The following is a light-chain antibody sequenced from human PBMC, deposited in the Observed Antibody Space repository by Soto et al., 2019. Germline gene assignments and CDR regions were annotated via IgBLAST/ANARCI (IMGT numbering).Light chain of an antibody. CDR2: DAS. CDR1: QRVSSSY. CDR3: QQYGRPPLT. Sequence: EIVLTQSPATLFLSPGERATLSCGASQRVSSSYLAWYQQKPGLAPRLLIFDASTRATGIPDRFSGSGSGTDFILTISILEPEDFSVYYCQQYGRPPLTFGGGTKGEIK. J-gene: IGKJ4*01. V-gene: IGKV3D-20*01.